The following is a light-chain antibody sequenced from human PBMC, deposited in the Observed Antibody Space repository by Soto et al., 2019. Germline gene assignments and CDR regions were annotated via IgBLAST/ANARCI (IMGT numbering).Light chain of an antibody. J-gene: IGLJ1*01. CDR2: DVS. CDR3: SSYTSISTYV. V-gene: IGLV2-14*01. Sequence: QSALTQPASVSGSPGQSITISCTGTSSDVGGYNYVSWYQQHPGKDPKLMIYDVSNRPSGVSNRFSGSKSGNTASLTISGRQAEDEADYYCSSYTSISTYVFGTGTKLTVL. CDR1: SSDVGGYNY.